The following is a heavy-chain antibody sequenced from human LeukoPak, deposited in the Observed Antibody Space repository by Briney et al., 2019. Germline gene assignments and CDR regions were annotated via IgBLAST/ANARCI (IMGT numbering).Heavy chain of an antibody. Sequence: PGGSLRLSCTASGFTFSSYAMTWVRQAPGKGLECVSTMTSGGRTTYYADSVKGRFTISRDNSKNTLYLQMNSLRAEDTAIYYCSKEYSYDTVVYVPHYFDSWGQGTLVTVSS. D-gene: IGHD3-22*01. CDR2: MTSGGRTT. J-gene: IGHJ4*02. V-gene: IGHV3-23*01. CDR1: GFTFSSYA. CDR3: SKEYSYDTVVYVPHYFDS.